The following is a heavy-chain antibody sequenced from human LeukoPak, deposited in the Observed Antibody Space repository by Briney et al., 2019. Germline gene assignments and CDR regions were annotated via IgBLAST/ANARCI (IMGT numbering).Heavy chain of an antibody. J-gene: IGHJ4*02. V-gene: IGHV1-18*01. CDR3: ARDHDSSGFDY. D-gene: IGHD3-22*01. CDR2: ISGYNGNT. CDR1: GYTFTNYG. Sequence: ASVKVSCKAFGYTFTNYGISWVRQAPGQGLEWMGWISGYNGNTNYAQKLQGRVTMTTDTSTSTAYMELRSLRSDDTAVYYCARDHDSSGFDYWGQGTLVTVSS.